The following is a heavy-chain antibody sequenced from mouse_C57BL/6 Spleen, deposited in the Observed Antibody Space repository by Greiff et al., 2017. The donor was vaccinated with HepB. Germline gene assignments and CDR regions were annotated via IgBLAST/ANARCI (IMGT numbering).Heavy chain of an antibody. CDR1: GYTFTSYW. V-gene: IGHV1-74*01. Sequence: QVHVKQPGAELVKPGASVKVSCKASGYTFTSYWMHWVKQRPGQGLEWIGRIHPSDSDTNYNQKFKGKATLTVDKSSSTAYMQLSSLTSEDSAVYYCAIEGGSSFAYWGQGTLVTVSA. D-gene: IGHD1-1*01. CDR3: AIEGGSSFAY. CDR2: IHPSDSDT. J-gene: IGHJ3*01.